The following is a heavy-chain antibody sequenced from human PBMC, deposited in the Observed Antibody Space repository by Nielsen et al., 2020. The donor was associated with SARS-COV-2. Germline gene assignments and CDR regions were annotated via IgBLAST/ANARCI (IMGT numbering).Heavy chain of an antibody. Sequence: GGSLRLSCAASGFIFSGSAMQWVRRASGKGLEWVGRIRSKGNNYATAYAASVKGRFTISRDDSKNTAYLQMNSLKIEDTGVYYCARISPIPDSYYDAFDIWGQGIMVTVSS. D-gene: IGHD1-14*01. CDR3: ARISPIPDSYYDAFDI. V-gene: IGHV3-73*01. CDR1: GFIFSGSA. J-gene: IGHJ3*02. CDR2: IRSKGNNYAT.